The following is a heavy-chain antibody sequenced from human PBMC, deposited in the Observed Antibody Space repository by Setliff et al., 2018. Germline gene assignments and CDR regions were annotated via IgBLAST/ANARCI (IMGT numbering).Heavy chain of an antibody. Sequence: SVKVSCKASGGTFNTYGLSWVRQAPGQGLEWMGGIIPIIGEPNYAQKFQGRVTIAADESTSTAYMELRSLKSEDTAVYYCAREALQRAGLYFFDIWGQGMLVTVAS. CDR1: GGTFNTYG. CDR3: AREALQRAGLYFFDI. J-gene: IGHJ4*02. CDR2: IIPIIGEP. V-gene: IGHV1-69*13. D-gene: IGHD3-10*01.